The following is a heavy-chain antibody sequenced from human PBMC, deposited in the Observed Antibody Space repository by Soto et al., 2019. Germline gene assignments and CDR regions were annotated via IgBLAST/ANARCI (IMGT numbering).Heavy chain of an antibody. D-gene: IGHD3-3*01. J-gene: IGHJ4*02. CDR2: IYPSDSDT. Sequence: PGESLKISCKGSGYNFAVYWIAWVRQMPGKGLELMGIIYPSDSDTRYRPSFQGQVTISADKSISSAYLQWSSLRASDTAMYYCARGGVSTRTFDYWGRGTPVTVSS. CDR1: GYNFAVYW. V-gene: IGHV5-51*01. CDR3: ARGGVSTRTFDY.